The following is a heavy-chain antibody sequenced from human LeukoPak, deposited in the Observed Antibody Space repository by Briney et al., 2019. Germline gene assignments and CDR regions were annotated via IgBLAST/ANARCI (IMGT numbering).Heavy chain of an antibody. CDR2: IYSGGNT. Sequence: TGGSLRLSCEASGFSFSRYWMSWVRQAPGKGLEWVSFIYSGGNTHNSDSVKGRFTISRDNSKNTLYLQMNSLRAEDTAVYYCARDYTGGWNDYWGQGTLVTVSS. CDR1: GFSFSRYW. CDR3: ARDYTGGWNDY. D-gene: IGHD7-27*01. J-gene: IGHJ4*02. V-gene: IGHV3-53*01.